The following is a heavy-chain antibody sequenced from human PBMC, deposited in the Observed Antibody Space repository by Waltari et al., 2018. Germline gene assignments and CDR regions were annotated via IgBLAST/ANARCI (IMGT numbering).Heavy chain of an antibody. V-gene: IGHV4-39*01. CDR1: GDSIKTATYY. Sequence: QVQLQESGPGMLRPSETLSLTCTVSGDSIKTATYYWGWIRQSPGKGLECLGTIHSSGTTYVPAALEPRVTISVDTFNNRFSLNLRSATAADTAVYFCARLVWFGAWIDNWGQGSLVTVSS. D-gene: IGHD3-10*01. CDR2: IHSSGTT. CDR3: ARLVWFGAWIDN. J-gene: IGHJ4*02.